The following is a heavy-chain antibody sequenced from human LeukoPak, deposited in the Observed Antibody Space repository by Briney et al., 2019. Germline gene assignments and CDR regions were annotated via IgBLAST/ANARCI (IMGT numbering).Heavy chain of an antibody. V-gene: IGHV4-34*01. CDR1: GGSFSGYY. D-gene: IGHD1-14*01. CDR2: INHSGST. CDR3: ARGRKYFDY. Sequence: SETLSHTCAVYGGSFSGYYWSWIRQPPGKGLEWIGEINHSGSTNYNPSLKSRVTISVDTSKNQFSLKLSSVTAADTAVYYCARGRKYFDYWGQGTLVTVSS. J-gene: IGHJ4*02.